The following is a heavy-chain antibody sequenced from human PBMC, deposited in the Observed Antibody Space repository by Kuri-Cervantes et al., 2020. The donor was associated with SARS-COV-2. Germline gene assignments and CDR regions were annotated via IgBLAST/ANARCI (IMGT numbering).Heavy chain of an antibody. D-gene: IGHD3-3*01. CDR1: GYTFTGYY. Sequence: ASVKVSCKASGYTFTGYYMHWVRQAPGQGLERMGWINPNSGGTNYAQKFQGRVTMTRDTSISTAYMELSRLRSDDTAVYYCARDTQQYYDFWSGYYNWFDPWGQGTLVTVSS. J-gene: IGHJ5*02. CDR3: ARDTQQYYDFWSGYYNWFDP. CDR2: INPNSGGT. V-gene: IGHV1-2*02.